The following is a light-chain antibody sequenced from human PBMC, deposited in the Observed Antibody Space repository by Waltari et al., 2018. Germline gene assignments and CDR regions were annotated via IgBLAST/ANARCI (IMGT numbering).Light chain of an antibody. CDR2: TVS. Sequence: DIQMTQSPSSLSASVGDRVTITCRASQSITSYLNWYQQKPGKAPKLLIHTVSSLQSGVPSRFSGRGSGTDFTHSISSLQPEDFATYSCQQSYGTPWTFGEGTQVEIK. CDR3: QQSYGTPWT. CDR1: QSITSY. J-gene: IGKJ1*01. V-gene: IGKV1-39*01.